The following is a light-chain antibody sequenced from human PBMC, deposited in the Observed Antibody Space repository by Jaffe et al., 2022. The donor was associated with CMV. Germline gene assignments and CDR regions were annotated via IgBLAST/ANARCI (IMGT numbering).Light chain of an antibody. CDR3: QSYDSSLSASIV. Sequence: QSVLTQPPSVSGAPGQMVTISCTGSSSNIGADYDVHWYQQLPGAAPKLLIYGNNNRPSGVPDRFSGSKSGASASLAITGLQAGDEADYYCQSYDSSLSASIVFGGGTTLIVL. V-gene: IGLV1-40*01. CDR1: SSNIGADYD. J-gene: IGLJ2*01. CDR2: GNN.